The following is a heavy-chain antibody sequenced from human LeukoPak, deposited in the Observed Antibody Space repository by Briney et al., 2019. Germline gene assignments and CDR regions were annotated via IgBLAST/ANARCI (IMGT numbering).Heavy chain of an antibody. V-gene: IGHV1-69*05. CDR1: GGTFSSYA. J-gene: IGHJ3*02. D-gene: IGHD2-15*01. Sequence: VASVKVSCKASGGTFSSYAISWVRQAPGQGLEWMGGIIPIFGTANYAQKFQGRVTITTDESTSTAYMELSSLRSEDTAVYYCARTPYPDWDMAFDTWGQGTMVTVSS. CDR2: IIPIFGTA. CDR3: ARTPYPDWDMAFDT.